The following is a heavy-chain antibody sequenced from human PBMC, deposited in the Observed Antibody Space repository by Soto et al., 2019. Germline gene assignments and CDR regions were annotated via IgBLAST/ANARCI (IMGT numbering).Heavy chain of an antibody. CDR2: ITGNSAFT. V-gene: IGHV3-23*01. CDR1: GFTFNRNA. Sequence: GGSLRLSCAGSGFTFNRNAMSWVRQAPGKGLEWVSGITGNSAFTYYADSVKGRFIISRDNSKNTLYLQINTLRVEDTAVYYCAKNRDYDYDAFDVWGQGTVVTVSS. J-gene: IGHJ3*01. CDR3: AKNRDYDYDAFDV. D-gene: IGHD3-16*01.